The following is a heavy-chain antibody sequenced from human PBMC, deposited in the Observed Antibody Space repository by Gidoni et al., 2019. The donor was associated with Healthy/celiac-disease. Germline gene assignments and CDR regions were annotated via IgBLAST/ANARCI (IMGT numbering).Heavy chain of an antibody. D-gene: IGHD6-19*01. J-gene: IGHJ4*02. CDR1: GGSVSSGSYD. V-gene: IGHV4-61*01. CDR3: ARVVEAVADY. Sequence: QVQLQESGPGLVKPSETLSLTCTVSGGSVSSGSYDWSWIRQPPGKGLEWIGYIYSSGSPNYNPSIKSRVTISVDTSKNQFSLKLSSVTATDTAVYYCARVVEAVADYWGQGTLVTVSS. CDR2: IYSSGSP.